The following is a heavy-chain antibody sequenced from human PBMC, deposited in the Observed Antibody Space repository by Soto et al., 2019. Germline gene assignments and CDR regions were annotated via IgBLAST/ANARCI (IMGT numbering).Heavy chain of an antibody. CDR3: ARGRYCLTGRCFPNWFDS. Sequence: SETLSLTCSVSGDSISNLDYFWAWIRQPPGQALEYIGYIYKSATTYYNPSFESRVAISVDTSKSQSSLNVTSVTAADTAVYFCARGRYCLTGRCFPNWFDSWGQGALVTVSS. D-gene: IGHD7-27*01. J-gene: IGHJ5*01. CDR1: GDSISNLDYF. V-gene: IGHV4-30-4*01. CDR2: IYKSATT.